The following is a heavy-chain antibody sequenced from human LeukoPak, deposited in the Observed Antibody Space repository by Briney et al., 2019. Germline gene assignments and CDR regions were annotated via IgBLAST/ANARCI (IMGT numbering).Heavy chain of an antibody. D-gene: IGHD2-2*01. CDR3: ASEYCSSTSCYGY. CDR1: GYTFTGYY. CDR2: TNPNSGGT. J-gene: IGHJ4*02. Sequence: ASVKVSCKASGYTFTGYYMHWVRQAPGQGLEWMGWTNPNSGGTNYAQKFQGRVTMTRDTSISTAYMELSRLRSDDTAVYYCASEYCSSTSCYGYWGQGTLVTVSS. V-gene: IGHV1-2*02.